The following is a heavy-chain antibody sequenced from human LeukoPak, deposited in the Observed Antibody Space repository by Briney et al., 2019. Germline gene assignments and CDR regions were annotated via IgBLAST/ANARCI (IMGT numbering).Heavy chain of an antibody. D-gene: IGHD3-22*01. CDR1: GFIFNNYG. J-gene: IGHJ4*02. V-gene: IGHV3-74*01. Sequence: GGSLRLSCAASGFIFNNYGMHWVRQAPGKGLVWASRINSDGSDTSYADSVKGRFTISRDNAKNTLYLQISSLRAEDTALYYCARDLRYYYDSSGYPDYWGQGTLVTVSS. CDR3: ARDLRYYYDSSGYPDY. CDR2: INSDGSDT.